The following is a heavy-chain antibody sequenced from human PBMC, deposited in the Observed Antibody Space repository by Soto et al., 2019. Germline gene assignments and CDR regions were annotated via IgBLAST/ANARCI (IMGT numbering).Heavy chain of an antibody. Sequence: SQTLSLTCAISGFSISTGSAAWNWIRQSPSRGLEWLGRTYYRSGWSREYAVSVRGRITINPDTSKNQFSLQLNSVTPEDTAVYFCARAYSSGWFSYFDFWGQGTLVTVSS. CDR2: TYYRSGWSR. V-gene: IGHV6-1*01. CDR1: GFSISTGSAA. CDR3: ARAYSSGWFSYFDF. D-gene: IGHD6-19*01. J-gene: IGHJ4*02.